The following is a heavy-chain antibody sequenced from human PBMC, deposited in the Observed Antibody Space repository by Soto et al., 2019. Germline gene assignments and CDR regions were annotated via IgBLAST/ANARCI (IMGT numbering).Heavy chain of an antibody. CDR1: GYXFTSYY. CDR3: ASCSGGSCYPSDYYYGMDV. Sequence: ASVKVSCKASGYXFTSYYMHWVRQAPGQGLEWMGIINPSGGSTSYAQKFQGRVTMTRDTSTSTVYMELSSLRSEDTAVYYCASCSGGSCYPSDYYYGMDVWGQGTTVTVSS. D-gene: IGHD2-15*01. J-gene: IGHJ6*02. CDR2: INPSGGST. V-gene: IGHV1-46*01.